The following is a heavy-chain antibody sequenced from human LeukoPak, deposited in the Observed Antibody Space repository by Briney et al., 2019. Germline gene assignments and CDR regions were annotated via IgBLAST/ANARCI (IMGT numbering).Heavy chain of an antibody. Sequence: ASVKVSCKASGYTFTGYYMHWVRQAPGQGLEWMGWINPNSGGTNYAQKFQGRVTMTRDTSISTAYMELSRLRSDDTAVYYCASAILGVAARAKWFDPWGQGTLVTVSS. J-gene: IGHJ5*02. V-gene: IGHV1-2*02. D-gene: IGHD2-15*01. CDR2: INPNSGGT. CDR3: ASAILGVAARAKWFDP. CDR1: GYTFTGYY.